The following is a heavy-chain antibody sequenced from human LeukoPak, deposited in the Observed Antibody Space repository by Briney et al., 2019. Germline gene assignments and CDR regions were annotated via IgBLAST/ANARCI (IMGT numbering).Heavy chain of an antibody. D-gene: IGHD3-22*01. Sequence: SQTLSLTCTVSGGSISSGSYYWNWIREPAGKGLEWIGRIYTSGSTNYNPSLKSRVTISVDTSKNQFSLKLSSVTAADTAVYYCARGGYYDSSGYYGMDVWGQGTTVTVSS. CDR2: IYTSGST. CDR3: ARGGYYDSSGYYGMDV. J-gene: IGHJ6*01. V-gene: IGHV4-61*02. CDR1: GGSISSGSYY.